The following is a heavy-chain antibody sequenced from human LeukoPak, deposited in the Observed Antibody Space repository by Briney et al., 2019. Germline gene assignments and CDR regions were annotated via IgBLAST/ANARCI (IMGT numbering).Heavy chain of an antibody. D-gene: IGHD3-16*01. CDR3: AKDRYSYAFEHFES. J-gene: IGHJ4*02. V-gene: IGHV3-30*18. CDR1: GFTFSSYS. Sequence: PGGSLRLSCAASGFTFSSYSMNWVRQAPGKGLEWVAVISNDESKKYYADSVKGRFTISRDNSKNTLSLQVSSLRAEDTAVYYCAKDRYSYAFEHFESWGQGTLVIVSS. CDR2: ISNDESKK.